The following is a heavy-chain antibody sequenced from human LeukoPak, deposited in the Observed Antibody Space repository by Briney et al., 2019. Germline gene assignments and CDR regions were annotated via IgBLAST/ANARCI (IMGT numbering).Heavy chain of an antibody. J-gene: IGHJ6*03. CDR1: GYTFTSYG. D-gene: IGHD3-10*01. V-gene: IGHV1-18*01. CDR2: ISAYNGNT. Sequence: GASVKVSCKASGYTFTSYGISWVRQAPGQGLEWMGWISAYNGNTNYAQKLQGRVTMTTDTSTSTAYMELRSLRSDDTAVYYCARLYGSEVYYYYMDVWGKGTTVTVSS. CDR3: ARLYGSEVYYYYMDV.